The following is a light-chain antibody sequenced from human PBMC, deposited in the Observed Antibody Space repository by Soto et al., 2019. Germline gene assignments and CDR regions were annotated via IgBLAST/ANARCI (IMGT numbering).Light chain of an antibody. CDR3: QQCHNSAWT. CDR1: QSVRSTC. CDR2: GAS. J-gene: IGKJ1*01. Sequence: EIVLTQVPGTLSLSPGQGVTLSCRASQSVRSTCLAWYQQKPGQAPRLLIYGASSRAVGIPDRFSGRECGKVFTLNISRLEPEDFVVYYCQQCHNSAWTFGKGTKVEIK. V-gene: IGKV3-20*01.